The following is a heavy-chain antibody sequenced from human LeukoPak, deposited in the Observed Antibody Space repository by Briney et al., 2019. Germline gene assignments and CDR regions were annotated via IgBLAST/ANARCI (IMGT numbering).Heavy chain of an antibody. CDR2: ISGSGGST. CDR1: GFSFSSFA. J-gene: IGHJ4*02. V-gene: IGHV3-23*01. CDR3: AKRVGTDLYYDFWSGHSYFDY. D-gene: IGHD3-3*01. Sequence: PGGSLRLSCAASGFSFSSFAMSWVRQAPGKGLEWVSAISGSGGSTYYADSVKGRFTISRDNSKNTLYLQMNSLRAEDTAVYYCAKRVGTDLYYDFWSGHSYFDYWGQGTLVTVSS.